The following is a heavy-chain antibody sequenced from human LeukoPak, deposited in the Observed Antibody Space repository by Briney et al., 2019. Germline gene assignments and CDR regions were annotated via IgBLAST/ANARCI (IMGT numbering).Heavy chain of an antibody. J-gene: IGHJ5*02. V-gene: IGHV1-18*01. CDR2: ISAYNGNT. Sequence: ASVKVSCKASGYTFTSYGISWVRQAPGQGLEWMGWISAYNGNTDYAQKFQGRVTMTRDTSISTAYMELSRLRSDDTAVYYCARDPPGWYVYWFDPWGQGTLVTVSS. CDR1: GYTFTSYG. D-gene: IGHD6-19*01. CDR3: ARDPPGWYVYWFDP.